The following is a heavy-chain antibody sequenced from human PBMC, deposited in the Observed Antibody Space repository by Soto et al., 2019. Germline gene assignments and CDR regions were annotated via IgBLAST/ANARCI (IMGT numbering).Heavy chain of an antibody. Sequence: QVQVVESGGGVVQPGRSLRLSCALSGLTFTLYGMHWVRQAPGKGLEWVALVYFDGSNTYYTDSVKGRFTISRDNSKNTLYLEMNSLRADDTAVYFCARDLWGPGCSSYSCSHFDAWGQGIPVTVSS. D-gene: IGHD2-2*01. V-gene: IGHV3-30*04. J-gene: IGHJ4*02. CDR2: VYFDGSNT. CDR3: ARDLWGPGCSSYSCSHFDA. CDR1: GLTFTLYG.